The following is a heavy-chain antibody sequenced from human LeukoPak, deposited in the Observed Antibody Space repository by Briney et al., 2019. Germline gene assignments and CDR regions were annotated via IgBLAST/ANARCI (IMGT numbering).Heavy chain of an antibody. CDR3: VRGHDSFDY. CDR1: GFTFSDHY. J-gene: IGHJ4*02. CDR2: SRNKDHRYST. V-gene: IGHV3-72*01. Sequence: GGSLRLSCVVSGFTFSDHYMDWVRQAAGKGLEWVGRSRNKDHRYSTEYAASVEGRFTISRDLSKNSLYLQMNGMKVEDTAIYYCVRGHDSFDYWGQGTLVTVSS.